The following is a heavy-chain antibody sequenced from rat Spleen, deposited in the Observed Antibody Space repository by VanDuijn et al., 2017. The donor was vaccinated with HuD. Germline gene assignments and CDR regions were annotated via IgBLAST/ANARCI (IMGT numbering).Heavy chain of an antibody. J-gene: IGHJ2*01. D-gene: IGHD1-9*01. CDR1: GFTFSDFF. CDR3: ARRHYGYTDYFDY. Sequence: EVQLVESGGGLVQPGRSLKLSCAASGFTFSDFFMAWIRQAPGKGLEWVASITNTGGSTYYPDSVKGRFTISRDNAKSTLSLQMDSLRSEDTATYYCARRHYGYTDYFDYWGQGVMVTVSS. V-gene: IGHV5-31*01. CDR2: ITNTGGST.